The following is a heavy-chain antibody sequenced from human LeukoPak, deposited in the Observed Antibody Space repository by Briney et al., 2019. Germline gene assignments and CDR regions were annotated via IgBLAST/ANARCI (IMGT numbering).Heavy chain of an antibody. D-gene: IGHD3-10*01. Sequence: PGGSLRLSCSASGFTFSSYAMYWVRQAPGKGQEYVSAISSNGGSTYYADSVKGRFTISRDNSKNTLYLQMSSLRAEDTAVYYCVKPGVTMIRGVIRPYYFDYWGQGTLVTVSS. V-gene: IGHV3-64D*06. CDR3: VKPGVTMIRGVIRPYYFDY. J-gene: IGHJ4*02. CDR1: GFTFSSYA. CDR2: ISSNGGST.